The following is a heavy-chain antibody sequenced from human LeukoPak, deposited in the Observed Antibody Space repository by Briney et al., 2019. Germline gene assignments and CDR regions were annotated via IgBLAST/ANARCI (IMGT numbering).Heavy chain of an antibody. CDR2: IVGSGGST. Sequence: GGSLRLSCAASGFTFSNYAMSWVRQAPGKGLEWVSAIVGSGGSTYYAGSVKGRFSISRDNSKNTLILQMNSLRVEDTALYYCSKWGDYDVLTGYYDSDFWGQGTLVTVSS. CDR3: SKWGDYDVLTGYYDSDF. D-gene: IGHD3-9*01. J-gene: IGHJ4*02. CDR1: GFTFSNYA. V-gene: IGHV3-23*01.